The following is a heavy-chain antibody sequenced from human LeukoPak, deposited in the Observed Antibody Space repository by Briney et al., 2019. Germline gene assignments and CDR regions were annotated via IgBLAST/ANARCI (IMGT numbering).Heavy chain of an antibody. CDR1: GFTFSSYA. V-gene: IGHV3-30*04. D-gene: IGHD3-10*01. CDR3: ARAWYYYGSGSSYYFDY. CDR2: ISYDGSNK. J-gene: IGHJ4*02. Sequence: AGRSLRLSCAASGFTFSSYAMHWVRQAPGKGLEWVAVISYDGSNKYYADSVKGRFTISRDNSKNTLYLQMNSLRAEDTAVYYCARAWYYYGSGSSYYFDYWGQGTLVTVSS.